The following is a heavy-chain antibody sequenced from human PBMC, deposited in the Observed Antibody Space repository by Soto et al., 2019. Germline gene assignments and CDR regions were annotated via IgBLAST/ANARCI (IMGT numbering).Heavy chain of an antibody. CDR1: GFTFSSYS. J-gene: IGHJ6*03. Sequence: EVQLVESGGGLVQPGGSLRLSCAASGFTFSSYSMNWVRQAPVKGLEWVSSISSSSSYIYYADSVKGRFTISRDNAKNSLYLQVNSLRAEDTAVYYCAPKGHYYYYYMDVWGKGTTVTVSS. V-gene: IGHV3-21*01. CDR3: APKGHYYYYYMDV. CDR2: ISSSSSYI.